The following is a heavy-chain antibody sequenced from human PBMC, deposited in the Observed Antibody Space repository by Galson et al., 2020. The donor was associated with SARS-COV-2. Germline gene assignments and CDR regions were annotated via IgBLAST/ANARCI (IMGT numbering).Heavy chain of an antibody. CDR2: ISSSSTYI. Sequence: GGSLRLSCAASGFTFSSYSMNWVRQAPGKGLEWVSSISSSSTYIYYADSVKGRFTISRDNAKNSLYLQMNSLRAEDTAIYYCAKDSYCGGDCDPEYFQHWGQGTLVTVSS. V-gene: IGHV3-21*01. D-gene: IGHD2-21*02. CDR3: AKDSYCGGDCDPEYFQH. CDR1: GFTFSSYS. J-gene: IGHJ1*01.